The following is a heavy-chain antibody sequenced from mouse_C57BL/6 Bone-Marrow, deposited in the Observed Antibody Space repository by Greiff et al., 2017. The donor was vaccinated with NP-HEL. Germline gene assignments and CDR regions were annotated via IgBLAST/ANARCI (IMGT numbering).Heavy chain of an antibody. J-gene: IGHJ4*01. CDR2: IYPGSGSP. CDR1: GYTFTSYW. CDR3: ARSAQATAAMDY. Sequence: QVQLQQPGAELVKPGASVKMSCKASGYTFTSYWITWVKQRPGQGLEWIGDIYPGSGSPNYNEKFKSKATLTVDTSSSTAYMQLSSLTSEDSAVYDGARSAQATAAMDYWGQGTSVTVSS. D-gene: IGHD3-2*02. V-gene: IGHV1-55*01.